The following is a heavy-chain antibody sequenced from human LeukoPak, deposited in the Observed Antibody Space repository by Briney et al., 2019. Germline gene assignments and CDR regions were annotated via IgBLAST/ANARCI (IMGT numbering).Heavy chain of an antibody. V-gene: IGHV4-59*12. CDR3: ARDPRPASIAARYGWFDP. Sequence: PSETLSLTCTVSGGSISSYYWSWIRQPPGKGLEWIGYIYYSGSTNYNPSLKSRVTISVDTSKNQFSLKLSSVTAADTAVYYCARDPRPASIAARYGWFDPWGQGTLVTVSS. D-gene: IGHD6-6*01. CDR1: GGSISSYY. J-gene: IGHJ5*02. CDR2: IYYSGST.